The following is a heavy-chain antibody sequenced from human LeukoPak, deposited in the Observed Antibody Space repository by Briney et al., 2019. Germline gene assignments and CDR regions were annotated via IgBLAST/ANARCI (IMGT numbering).Heavy chain of an antibody. D-gene: IGHD3-22*01. CDR3: ARNTDRASDI. Sequence: GGSLRLSCAASGFTFSSYSMNWVRQAPGKGLEWVATIKSDGSEKYYGDSVTGRFTVSRDNAKNTLYLEMNRLSVEDTAVYYCARNTDRASDIWGQGTMVTVSS. CDR1: GFTFSSYS. CDR2: IKSDGSEK. J-gene: IGHJ3*02. V-gene: IGHV3-7*01.